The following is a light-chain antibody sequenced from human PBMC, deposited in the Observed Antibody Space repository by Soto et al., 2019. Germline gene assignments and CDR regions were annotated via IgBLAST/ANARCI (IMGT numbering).Light chain of an antibody. CDR1: QSLGSC. CDR3: QQRASWPLT. CDR2: RAS. Sequence: ILLTQSLATLSLSPGARAALYCCASQSLGSCLAWYQHRPGQAPRLLLYRASNRAAGIPARFSGSGYGTGFTLTISGLEPEDFGTYYCQQRASWPLTFGGGTKVEI. J-gene: IGKJ4*01. V-gene: IGKV3-11*01.